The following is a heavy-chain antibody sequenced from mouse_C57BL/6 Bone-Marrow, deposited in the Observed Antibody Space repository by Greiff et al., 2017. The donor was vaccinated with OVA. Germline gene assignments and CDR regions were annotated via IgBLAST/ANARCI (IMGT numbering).Heavy chain of an antibody. CDR1: GYTFTSYW. D-gene: IGHD2-10*02. CDR2: IHPNSGST. Sequence: QVQLQQSGPELVKPGASVKISCKASGYTFTSYWMPWVKQSPGQSLEWIGIIHPNSGSTCYNEQFKGKATLTVDKSSSTAYMELSSLTSEDSAVYYCARSVDSGCSTVGDWGQGTSLTVSS. J-gene: IGHJ2*02. CDR3: ARSVDSGCSTVGD. V-gene: IGHV1-64*01.